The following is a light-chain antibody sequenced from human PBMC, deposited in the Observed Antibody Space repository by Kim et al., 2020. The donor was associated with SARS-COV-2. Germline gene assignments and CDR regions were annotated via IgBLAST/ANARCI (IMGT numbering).Light chain of an antibody. J-gene: IGKJ2*01. Sequence: SAAVGDRVTITCRASQGIRNYVAWLQQKPGKAPKSLIYAASILQSGVPTKFSGSGSGTDFTLTINSLQPEDFATYYCQQYKISPYTFGQGTKLEI. CDR1: QGIRNY. V-gene: IGKV1-16*02. CDR3: QQYKISPYT. CDR2: AAS.